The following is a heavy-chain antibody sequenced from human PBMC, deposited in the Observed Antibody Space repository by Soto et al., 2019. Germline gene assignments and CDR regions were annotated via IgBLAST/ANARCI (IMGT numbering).Heavy chain of an antibody. CDR1: GGSISSYY. Sequence: QVQLQESGPGLVKPSETLSLTCTVSGGSISSYYWSWIRQPPGKGLEWIGYIYYSGSTNYNPSLKSRVTISVDTSKNQFSLKLSSVTAADTAVYYCAREGEWLRLGNWFDPWGQGTLVTVSS. V-gene: IGHV4-59*01. CDR3: AREGEWLRLGNWFDP. D-gene: IGHD5-12*01. CDR2: IYYSGST. J-gene: IGHJ5*02.